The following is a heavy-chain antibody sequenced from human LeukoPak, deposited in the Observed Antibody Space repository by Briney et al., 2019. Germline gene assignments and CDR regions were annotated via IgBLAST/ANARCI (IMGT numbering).Heavy chain of an antibody. J-gene: IGHJ3*02. V-gene: IGHV3-48*01. D-gene: IGHD2-2*01. CDR2: ISSSSSTI. CDR3: ASDIVVVPAAERDAFDI. Sequence: GGSLRLSCAASGFTFSSYSMNWVRQAPGKGLEWVSYISSSSSTIYYADSVKGRFTISRDNAKNSLYLQMNSLRAEDTAVYYCASDIVVVPAAERDAFDIWGQGTMVTVSS. CDR1: GFTFSSYS.